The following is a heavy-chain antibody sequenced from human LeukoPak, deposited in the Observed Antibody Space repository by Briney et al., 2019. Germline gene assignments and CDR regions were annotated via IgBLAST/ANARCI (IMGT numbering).Heavy chain of an antibody. CDR3: ARGLRMLRFLEWLFPAFDI. J-gene: IGHJ3*02. D-gene: IGHD3-3*01. Sequence: TPSETLSLTCTVSGGSISSGGYYWSWIRQHPGKGLEWIGYIHYSGSTYYNPSLKSRVTISVDTSKNQFSLKLSSVTAADTAVYYCARGLRMLRFLEWLFPAFDIWGQGTMVTVSS. CDR1: GGSISSGGYY. CDR2: IHYSGST. V-gene: IGHV4-31*03.